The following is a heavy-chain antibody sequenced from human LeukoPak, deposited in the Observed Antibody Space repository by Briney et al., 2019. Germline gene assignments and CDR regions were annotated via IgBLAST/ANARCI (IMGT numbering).Heavy chain of an antibody. V-gene: IGHV3-74*01. CDR1: GFTFSSYW. Sequence: GGSLRLSCAASGFTFSSYWMHWVRQAPGKGLVWVSRINTDGSSTSYADSVKGRFTISRDNAKNTLYLQMSSLRAEDTAVYYCARVHYGDYPDYWGQGTLVTVSS. CDR2: INTDGSST. CDR3: ARVHYGDYPDY. D-gene: IGHD4-17*01. J-gene: IGHJ4*02.